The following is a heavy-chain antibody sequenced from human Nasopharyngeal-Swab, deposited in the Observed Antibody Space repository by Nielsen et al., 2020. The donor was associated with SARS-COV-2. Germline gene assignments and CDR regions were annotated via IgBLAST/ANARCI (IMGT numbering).Heavy chain of an antibody. Sequence: GGSLRLSCAASGFTFSDYYMSWIRQAPGKGLEWVSYISSSSSYTNYADSVKGRLTISRDNAKNSLYLQMNSLRAEDTAVYYCARDSGSGSYRGAFDIWGQGTMVTVSS. D-gene: IGHD3-10*01. V-gene: IGHV3-11*06. J-gene: IGHJ3*02. CDR3: ARDSGSGSYRGAFDI. CDR2: ISSSSSYT. CDR1: GFTFSDYY.